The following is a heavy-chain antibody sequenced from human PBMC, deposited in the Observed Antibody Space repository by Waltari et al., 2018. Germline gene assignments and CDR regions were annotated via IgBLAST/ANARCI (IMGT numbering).Heavy chain of an antibody. CDR1: GVSITSNRHY. Sequence: QLQLQESGPRLVRPSETMSLICSVSGVSITSNRHYWAWIRQSPGQGLEWICTVSYSGTRSIGRSRKSRVSVSRDTSTIQVALIFGSVTAADMAVYYCATYIGASDGTAAFDVGGQGTMVTVSS. CDR3: ATYIGASDGTAAFDV. D-gene: IGHD5-12*01. J-gene: IGHJ3*01. V-gene: IGHV4-39*01. CDR2: VSYSGTR.